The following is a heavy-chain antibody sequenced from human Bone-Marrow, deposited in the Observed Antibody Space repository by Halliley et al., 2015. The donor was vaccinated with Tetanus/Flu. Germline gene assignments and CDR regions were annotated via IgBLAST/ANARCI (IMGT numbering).Heavy chain of an antibody. Sequence: WISGYNGHTKYAQKFQGRVPMTTDTSTSTAYMELTSLRSDDTAMYYCARGRDGYYYDPSGLDFWGQGTLVTVSS. CDR2: ISGYNGHT. V-gene: IGHV1-18*01. D-gene: IGHD3-22*01. J-gene: IGHJ4*02. CDR3: ARGRDGYYYDPSGLDF.